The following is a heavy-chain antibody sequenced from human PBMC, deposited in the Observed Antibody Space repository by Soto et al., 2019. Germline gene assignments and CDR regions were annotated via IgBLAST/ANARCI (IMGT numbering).Heavy chain of an antibody. CDR3: AREGYSSGWYSGGYYYYYGMDV. CDR1: GGTFSSYA. CDR2: IIPIFGTA. J-gene: IGHJ6*02. Sequence: QVQLVQSGAEVKKPGSSVKVSCKASGGTFSSYAISWVRQAPGQGLEWMGGIIPIFGTANYAQKFQGRVTITADKSTSTAYMELSRLRSEDTAVYYCAREGYSSGWYSGGYYYYYGMDVWGQGTTVTVSS. V-gene: IGHV1-69*06. D-gene: IGHD6-19*01.